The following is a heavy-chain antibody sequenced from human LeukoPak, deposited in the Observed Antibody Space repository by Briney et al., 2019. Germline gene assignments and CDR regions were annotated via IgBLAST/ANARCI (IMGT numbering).Heavy chain of an antibody. D-gene: IGHD6-19*01. V-gene: IGHV4-38-2*01. CDR2: IFHSGSI. J-gene: IGHJ4*02. CDR1: GYSISSGYY. CDR3: ARGLEVAGNYFDY. Sequence: SETLSLTCAVSGYSISSGYYWGWIRQSPGKGLEWIATIFHSGSIYYNPSLKSRVTLSVDTSKNQFSLKLSSVTAADTAVYYCARGLEVAGNYFDYWGQGTLVTVSS.